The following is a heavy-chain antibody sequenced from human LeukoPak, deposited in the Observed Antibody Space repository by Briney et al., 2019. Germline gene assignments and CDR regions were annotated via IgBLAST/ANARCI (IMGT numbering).Heavy chain of an antibody. CDR1: GGSFSGYY. V-gene: IGHV4-34*01. CDR2: INHSGST. Sequence: PSETLSRTCAVYGGSFSGYYWSWIRQPPGKGLEWIGEINHSGSTNYNPSLKSRVTISVDTSKNQFSLKLSSVTAADTAVYYCARVSRWRGYCSSTNCYPYYYYYGMDVWGQGTTVTVSS. CDR3: ARVSRWRGYCSSTNCYPYYYYYGMDV. J-gene: IGHJ6*02. D-gene: IGHD2-2*01.